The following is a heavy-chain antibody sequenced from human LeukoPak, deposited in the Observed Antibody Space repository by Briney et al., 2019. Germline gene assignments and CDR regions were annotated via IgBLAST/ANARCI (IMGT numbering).Heavy chain of an antibody. Sequence: SETLSLTCSVSGGSISSNYWNWIRQPPGKGLEWIGYIHYRGSTNYNPSLKSRVTISIDTSKNQFSLKLTSVTAADTAVYYCASGMVARSDYWGQGTLVTVSS. V-gene: IGHV4-59*08. D-gene: IGHD5-12*01. J-gene: IGHJ4*02. CDR2: IHYRGST. CDR3: ASGMVARSDY. CDR1: GGSISSNY.